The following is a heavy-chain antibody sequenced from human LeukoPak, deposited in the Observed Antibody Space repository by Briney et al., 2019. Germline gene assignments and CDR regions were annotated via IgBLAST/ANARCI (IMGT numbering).Heavy chain of an antibody. J-gene: IGHJ4*02. Sequence: SSVKVSCKASGGTFSSYAISWVRQAPGQGLEWMGRIIPIFGTANYAQKFQGRVTITTDESTSTAYMELSSLRSEDTAVYYCARVGVDGSGSYYNGGLDYWGQGTLVTVSS. CDR3: ARVGVDGSGSYYNGGLDY. CDR1: GGTFSSYA. D-gene: IGHD3-10*01. CDR2: IIPIFGTA. V-gene: IGHV1-69*05.